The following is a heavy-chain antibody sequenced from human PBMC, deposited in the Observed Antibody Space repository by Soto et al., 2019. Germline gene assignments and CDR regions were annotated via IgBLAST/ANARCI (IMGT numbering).Heavy chain of an antibody. CDR1: GFTVSSNY. V-gene: IGHV3-53*04. J-gene: IGHJ4*02. CDR2: IYSGGST. D-gene: IGHD6-19*01. CDR3: AREGAGTDY. Sequence: EVQLVESGGGLVQPGGSLRLSCAASGFTVSSNYMSCVRQAPGKGLEWVSVIYSGGSTYYADSVQGRFTISRHNSKNTLYLQMTRLRAEDTAVYYCAREGAGTDYWGQGTLVTVSS.